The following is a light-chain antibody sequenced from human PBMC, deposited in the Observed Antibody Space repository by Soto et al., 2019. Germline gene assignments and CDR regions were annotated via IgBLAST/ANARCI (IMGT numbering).Light chain of an antibody. V-gene: IGLV2-14*01. Sequence: QSALTQPASVSGSPGQSITISCTGTSSDVGGYNYVSWYQQHPGKAPKLMIYEVSNRPSGVSNRFSGSKSGNTASLTISGLQAEDEADYYCSSYAGNYTWVFGGGTKVTVL. J-gene: IGLJ3*02. CDR3: SSYAGNYTWV. CDR1: SSDVGGYNY. CDR2: EVS.